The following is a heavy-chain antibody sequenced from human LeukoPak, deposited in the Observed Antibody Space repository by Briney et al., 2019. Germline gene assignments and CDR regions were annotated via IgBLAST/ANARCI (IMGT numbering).Heavy chain of an antibody. CDR2: IYTSGST. J-gene: IGHJ4*02. V-gene: IGHV4-59*10. CDR1: GGSFSGYY. D-gene: IGHD3-10*01. Sequence: PSETLSLTCAVYGGSFSGYYWSWIRQPAGKGLEWIGRIYTSGSTNYNPSLKSRVTISVDTSKNQFSLKLSSVTAADTAVYYCARGPLDYYGSGSYYNWGQGTLVTVSS. CDR3: ARGPLDYYGSGSYYN.